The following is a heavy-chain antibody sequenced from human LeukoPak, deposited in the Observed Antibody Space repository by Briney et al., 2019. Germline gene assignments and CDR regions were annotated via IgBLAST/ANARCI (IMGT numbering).Heavy chain of an antibody. V-gene: IGHV4-39*01. CDR2: IYYSGDT. D-gene: IGHD5-18*01. Sequence: SETLSLTCTVSGGSITSSSHYWGWIRQPPGKGLEWIGSIYYSGDTYYNPSLKSRVTISVDTSRSQFSLSLSSMTAADTAVYYCARHAYGTAMADIDYWGQGTLVTVSS. J-gene: IGHJ4*02. CDR1: GGSITSSSHY. CDR3: ARHAYGTAMADIDY.